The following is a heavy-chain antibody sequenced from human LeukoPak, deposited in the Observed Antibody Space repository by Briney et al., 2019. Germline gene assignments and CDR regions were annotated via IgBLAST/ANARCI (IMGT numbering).Heavy chain of an antibody. CDR2: INHSGST. V-gene: IGHV4-34*01. Sequence: SETLSLTCAVYGGSFSGYYWSWIRQPPGKGLEWIGEINHSGSTNYNPSLKSRVTISVDTSKNQFSLKLSSVTAADTAVYYCARGMFYNDSSGSYYWGQGTLVTVSS. D-gene: IGHD3-22*01. J-gene: IGHJ4*02. CDR1: GGSFSGYY. CDR3: ARGMFYNDSSGSYY.